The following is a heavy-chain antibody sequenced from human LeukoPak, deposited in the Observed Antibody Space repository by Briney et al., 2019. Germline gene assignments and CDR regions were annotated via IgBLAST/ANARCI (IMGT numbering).Heavy chain of an antibody. Sequence: SETLSLTCTVSGGSVSSGTYYGSWIRQPPGKGLEWIGHIHYSGSTNYNPSLKSRVTISVDTSKNQFSLKLSSVTAADTAVYYCARDVGGTVDYWGQGTLVTVSS. J-gene: IGHJ4*02. D-gene: IGHD2-15*01. CDR3: ARDVGGTVDY. V-gene: IGHV4-61*01. CDR2: IHYSGST. CDR1: GGSVSSGTYY.